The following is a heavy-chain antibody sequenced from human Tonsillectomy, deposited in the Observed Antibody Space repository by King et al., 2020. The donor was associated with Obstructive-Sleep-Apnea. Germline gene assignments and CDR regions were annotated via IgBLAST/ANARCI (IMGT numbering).Heavy chain of an antibody. D-gene: IGHD5-12*01. J-gene: IGHJ5*02. CDR3: ARTVVPTMEDWFDP. V-gene: IGHV4-38-2*02. CDR2: IYHSGIT. CDR1: GYSISSGYY. Sequence: QLQESGPGLVKPSETLSLTCTVSGYSISSGYYWGWFRQPPGKGLEWTGSIYHSGITYYNPSLKSRVTISVDMSKNQFSLKLGSVTAADTAVYYCARTVVPTMEDWFDPWGQGTLVTVSS.